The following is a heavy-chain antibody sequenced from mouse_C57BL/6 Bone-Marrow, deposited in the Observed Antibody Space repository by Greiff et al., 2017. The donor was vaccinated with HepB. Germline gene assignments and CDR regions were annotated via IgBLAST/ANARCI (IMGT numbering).Heavy chain of an antibody. CDR3: TQGDSIDY. CDR2: IDPENGDT. Sequence: VHVKQPGAELVKPGASVKLSCKASGYTFTSYWMHWVKQRPEQGLEWIGWIDPENGDTDYDSKFQGKATITADTSSNTAYLQLSSLTSEDTAVYYCTQGDSIDYWGQGTTLTVSS. J-gene: IGHJ2*01. CDR1: GYTFTSYW. V-gene: IGHV14-4*01. D-gene: IGHD2-10*02.